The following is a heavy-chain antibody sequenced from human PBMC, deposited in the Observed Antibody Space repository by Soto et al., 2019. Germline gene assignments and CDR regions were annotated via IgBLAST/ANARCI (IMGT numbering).Heavy chain of an antibody. V-gene: IGHV3-64D*06. Sequence: GGSLRLSCSAYGFTFSTYAMHCVRQAPGKGLEYVSAISGYGGTTYHAEPVKGRFTISRDNSKNTLYLQMSSLRPEDAAVYYCVKDPHTGMLIGDFYYGLDFWGQGTTVTVSS. D-gene: IGHD3-10*01. CDR3: VKDPHTGMLIGDFYYGLDF. CDR2: ISGYGGTT. CDR1: GFTFSTYA. J-gene: IGHJ6*02.